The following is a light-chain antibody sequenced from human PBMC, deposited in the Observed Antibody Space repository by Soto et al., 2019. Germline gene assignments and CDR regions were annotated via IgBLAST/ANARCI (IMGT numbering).Light chain of an antibody. CDR2: TAS. J-gene: IGKJ1*01. V-gene: IGKV1-5*03. CDR3: QHYNNYSPWT. Sequence: IQVTNSASTLSACVGDRVTITCRASQSISGFLAWYQQRPGRGPNLLIYTASSLESGVPSSFSGSGSGTEFTLTISSLQTHDVAASYYQHYNNYSPWTFGQGTKVDVK. CDR1: QSISGF.